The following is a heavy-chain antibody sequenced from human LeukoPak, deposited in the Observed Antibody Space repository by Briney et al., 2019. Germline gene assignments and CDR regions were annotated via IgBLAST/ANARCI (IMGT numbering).Heavy chain of an antibody. J-gene: IGHJ6*02. CDR3: ARSAQSGHYYGLFKLNYYYYGMDV. D-gene: IGHD3-10*01. CDR1: GYTFTSYD. Sequence: ASVKVSCKASGYTFTSYDINWVRQATGQGLEWMGWMNPNSGNTGYAQKFQGRVTMTRNTSISTAYMELSSLRSEDTAVYYCARSAQSGHYYGLFKLNYYYYGMDVWGQGTTVTVSS. CDR2: MNPNSGNT. V-gene: IGHV1-8*01.